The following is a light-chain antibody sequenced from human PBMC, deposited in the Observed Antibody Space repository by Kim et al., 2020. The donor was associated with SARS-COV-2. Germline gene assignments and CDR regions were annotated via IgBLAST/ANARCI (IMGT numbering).Light chain of an antibody. Sequence: QTATLTCTGTSNKLGRNGVAWLQQHRGHPPKLLSYRNNNRPSGISERLSASRSGNTASLTITGLQPEDEADYYCSAWDSSLTAWVFGGGTQLTVL. CDR2: RNN. CDR3: SAWDSSLTAWV. V-gene: IGLV10-54*01. CDR1: SNKLGRNG. J-gene: IGLJ3*02.